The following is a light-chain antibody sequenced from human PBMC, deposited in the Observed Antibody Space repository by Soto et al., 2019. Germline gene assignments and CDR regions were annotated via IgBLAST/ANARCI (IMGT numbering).Light chain of an antibody. J-gene: IGKJ5*01. V-gene: IGKV3-15*01. CDR2: GAS. CDR1: QSVSST. Sequence: EIVMTQSPATLSVSPGDRATISCRASQSVSSTLAWYQQKPGQAPRLLIYGASTRATGIPARFSGSGSGTEFTTPTSSMQSADVAVYYYQQYNNGPQVTFGEGTQLEIK. CDR3: QQYNNGPQVT.